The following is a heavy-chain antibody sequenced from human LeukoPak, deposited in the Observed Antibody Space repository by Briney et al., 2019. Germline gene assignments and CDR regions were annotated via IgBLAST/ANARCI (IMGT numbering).Heavy chain of an antibody. Sequence: SETLSLTCTVSGGSISSYYWSWIRQPPGKGLEWIGYIYYSGSTNYNPSLKSRVTISVDTSKNQFSLKLSSVTAADTAVYYCAREDTAMVGGFDYWGQGTLVTVSS. CDR1: GGSISSYY. CDR3: AREDTAMVGGFDY. V-gene: IGHV4-59*01. CDR2: IYYSGST. J-gene: IGHJ4*02. D-gene: IGHD5-18*01.